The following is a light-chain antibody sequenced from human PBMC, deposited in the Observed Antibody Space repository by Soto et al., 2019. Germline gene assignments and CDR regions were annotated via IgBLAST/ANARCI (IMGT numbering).Light chain of an antibody. J-gene: IGKJ3*01. CDR1: QSVIVNY. V-gene: IGKV3-20*01. Sequence: TPSPATLSVSPGERAILSCRASQSVIVNYVAWFHQKPGQAPRLLIYGASSRATGVPDRFSASGSGTDFTLTISRLEPEDFAVYYCQQYGRSPFTFGPG. CDR3: QQYGRSPFT. CDR2: GAS.